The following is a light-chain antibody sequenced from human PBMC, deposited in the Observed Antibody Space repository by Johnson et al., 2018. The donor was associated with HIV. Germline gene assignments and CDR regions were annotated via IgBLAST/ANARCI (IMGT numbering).Light chain of an antibody. CDR3: GTWDSSLSAGV. CDR2: ENN. Sequence: QSVLTQPPSVSAAPGQKVTISCSGSSSNIGNNYVSWYQQLPGTAPKLLIYENNKRPSGIPDRFSGSKSGTSATLGITGLQTGDEADYYCGTWDSSLSAGVVGTGTKFTVL. V-gene: IGLV1-51*02. CDR1: SSNIGNNY. J-gene: IGLJ1*01.